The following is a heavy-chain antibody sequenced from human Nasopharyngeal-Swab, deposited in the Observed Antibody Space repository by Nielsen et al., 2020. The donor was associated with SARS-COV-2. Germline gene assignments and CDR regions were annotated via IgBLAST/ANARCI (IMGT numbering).Heavy chain of an antibody. D-gene: IGHD5-24*01. Sequence: SLKISCAASGFTFDDYAMHWVRQAPGKGLEWVSGISWNSGSIGYADSVKGRFTISRDNAKNSLYLQMNSLRAEDTALYYCAKDIRRVRWLQLFDYWSQGTLVTVSS. J-gene: IGHJ4*02. CDR1: GFTFDDYA. V-gene: IGHV3-9*01. CDR2: ISWNSGSI. CDR3: AKDIRRVRWLQLFDY.